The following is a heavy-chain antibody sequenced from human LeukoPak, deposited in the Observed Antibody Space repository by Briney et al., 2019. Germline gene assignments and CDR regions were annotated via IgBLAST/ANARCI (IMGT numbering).Heavy chain of an antibody. J-gene: IGHJ4*02. Sequence: KPSQTLSLTCAVSGGSISSGGYSWSWIRQPPGKGLEWIGYIYDSGSTYYHPSLKSRATISLDRSTNQFSLKLGSVTAADTAVYYCASSTVVGATAYWGQGTLVTVSS. CDR1: GGSISSGGYS. D-gene: IGHD1-26*01. CDR3: ASSTVVGATAY. CDR2: IYDSGST. V-gene: IGHV4-30-2*02.